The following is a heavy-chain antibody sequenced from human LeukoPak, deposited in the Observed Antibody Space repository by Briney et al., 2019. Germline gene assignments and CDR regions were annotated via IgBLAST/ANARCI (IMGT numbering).Heavy chain of an antibody. Sequence: GGSLRLSCAASGFTFSSYAMSWVRQAPGKGLEWVSAISGSGGSTYYADSVKGRFTISRDNSKNTLYLQMNSLRAEDTAVYYCAKSYRATVTRPWDYWGQGTLVTVSS. V-gene: IGHV3-23*01. D-gene: IGHD4-11*01. J-gene: IGHJ4*02. CDR1: GFTFSSYA. CDR2: ISGSGGST. CDR3: AKSYRATVTRPWDY.